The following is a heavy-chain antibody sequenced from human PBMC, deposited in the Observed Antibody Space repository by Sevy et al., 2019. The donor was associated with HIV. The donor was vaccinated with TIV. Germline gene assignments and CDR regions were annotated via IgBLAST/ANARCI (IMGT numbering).Heavy chain of an antibody. CDR3: ARGDYYGSLYYFDY. CDR2: ISSGSSYI. D-gene: IGHD3-10*01. J-gene: IGHJ4*02. CDR1: GFTFSNYF. V-gene: IGHV3-21*01. Sequence: GRSLRLSCAASGFTFSNYFMNWVRQAPGKGLEWVSSISSGSSYIFYADSLKGRFTISRDNAKNSLYLHMNSLRAEDTAVYYCARGDYYGSLYYFDYWGPGTLVTVSS.